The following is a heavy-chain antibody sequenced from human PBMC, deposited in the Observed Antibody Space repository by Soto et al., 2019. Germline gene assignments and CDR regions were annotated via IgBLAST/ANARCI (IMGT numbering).Heavy chain of an antibody. D-gene: IGHD3-22*01. Sequence: PGGSLRLSCTGSGFNFANYDLTWVRQAPGKGLEWVGFIRGETNGGTADYAASLKGRITISRDDSKSIAYLEINSLQTEDTAVYYCTRYYYESSGYYVYWGQGTLVTVSS. CDR2: IRGETNGGTA. V-gene: IGHV3-49*04. CDR1: GFNFANYD. J-gene: IGHJ4*02. CDR3: TRYYYESSGYYVY.